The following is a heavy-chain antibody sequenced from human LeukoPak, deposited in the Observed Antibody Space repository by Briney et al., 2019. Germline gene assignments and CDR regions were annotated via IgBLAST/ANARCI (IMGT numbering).Heavy chain of an antibody. CDR3: ARARLSYYYDSSGYPY. CDR2: IWYDGSNK. V-gene: IGHV3-33*08. J-gene: IGHJ4*02. Sequence: GGSLRLSCAASGFTFSSYAMSWVRQAPGKGLEWVAVIWYDGSNKYYADSVKGRFTISRDNSKNTLYLQMNSLRAEDTAVYYCARARLSYYYDSSGYPYWGQGTLVTVSS. CDR1: GFTFSSYA. D-gene: IGHD3-22*01.